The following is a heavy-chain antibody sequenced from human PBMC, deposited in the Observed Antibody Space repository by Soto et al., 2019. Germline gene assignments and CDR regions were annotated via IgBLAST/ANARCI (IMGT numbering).Heavy chain of an antibody. CDR1: GYTFTRYY. CDR2: INPNSGGT. Sequence: ASVQVSCKASGYTFTRYYMHWVRQAPGQGLEWMGWINPNSGGTNYAQKFQGWVTMTRDRSTNTVYMEMNSLKSEDTAVYYCVRGGGEMANPPPYLYWGQGTQVTVSS. D-gene: IGHD3-16*01. J-gene: IGHJ4*02. V-gene: IGHV1-2*04. CDR3: VRGGGEMANPPPYLY.